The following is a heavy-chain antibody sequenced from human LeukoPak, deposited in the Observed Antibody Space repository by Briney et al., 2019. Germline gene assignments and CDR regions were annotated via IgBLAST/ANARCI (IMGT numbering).Heavy chain of an antibody. J-gene: IGHJ4*02. CDR2: ISSSSSYI. CDR3: ARGVYRLRLGELPN. V-gene: IGHV3-21*01. CDR1: GFTFSSYS. D-gene: IGHD3-16*01. Sequence: PGGSLRLSCAASGFTFSSYSMNWVRQAPGKGLEWVSSISSSSSYIYYADSVKGRFTISRDNAKNSPYLQMNSLRAEDTAVYYCARGVYRLRLGELPNWGQGTLVTVSS.